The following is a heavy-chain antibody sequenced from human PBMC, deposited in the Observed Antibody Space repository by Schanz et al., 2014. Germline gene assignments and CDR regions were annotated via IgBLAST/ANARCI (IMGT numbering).Heavy chain of an antibody. CDR2: IFFRGST. J-gene: IGHJ6*02. CDR3: YGMDV. V-gene: IGHV4-30-4*07. CDR1: GGSISSGGYS. Sequence: QVQLQESGPGLVKPSQTLSLTCAVSGGSISSGGYSWSWIRQPPGKGLEWIGYIFFRGSTYYNPSLKGRVTISIDTSKNQFSLGLPSVTAADTAVYYCYGMDVWGQGTTVTVSS.